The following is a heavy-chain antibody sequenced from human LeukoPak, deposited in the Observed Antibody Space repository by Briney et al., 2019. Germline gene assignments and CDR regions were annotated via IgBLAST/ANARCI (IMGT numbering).Heavy chain of an antibody. V-gene: IGHV4-39*01. CDR1: GGSVSISSYF. CDR2: IYYSGNT. CDR3: ARHQYSGSYYHY. Sequence: PSETLSLTCNVSGGSVSISSYFWGWIRQPPGKGLEWIGSIYYSGNTYYNPSLKSRVTISIDTSKNQFSLRLTSVTAADTAVYYCARHQYSGSYYHYWGQGTLVTASS. D-gene: IGHD1-26*01. J-gene: IGHJ4*02.